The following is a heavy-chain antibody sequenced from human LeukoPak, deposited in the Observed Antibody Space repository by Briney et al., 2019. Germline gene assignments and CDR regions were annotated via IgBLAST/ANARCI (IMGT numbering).Heavy chain of an antibody. V-gene: IGHV3-7*01. CDR3: ARELTSLTGQQLACDY. J-gene: IGHJ4*02. CDR1: GCTFSSKW. D-gene: IGHD6-13*01. Sequence: GGALRLSCAASGCTFSSKWMSWVRQAPGKGREWMANIKYDGSEKYYVDSVKGRFTISRDNAKNSLYLQMNSLRAEDTAVYYCARELTSLTGQQLACDYWGQGTLVTVSS. CDR2: IKYDGSEK.